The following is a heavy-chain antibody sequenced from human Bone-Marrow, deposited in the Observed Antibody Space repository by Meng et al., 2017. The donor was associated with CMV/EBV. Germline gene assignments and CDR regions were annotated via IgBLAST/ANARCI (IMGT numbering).Heavy chain of an antibody. Sequence: GGSLRLSCAASGFTFSSYGMHWVRQAPGKGLEWVAFIRYDGSNKYYADSVKGRFTISRDNSKNTLYLQMNSLRAEDTAVYYCAKDQRYDGSGPIDYWGQGTLVTVSS. V-gene: IGHV3-30*02. D-gene: IGHD3-22*01. CDR3: AKDQRYDGSGPIDY. CDR2: IRYDGSNK. CDR1: GFTFSSYG. J-gene: IGHJ4*02.